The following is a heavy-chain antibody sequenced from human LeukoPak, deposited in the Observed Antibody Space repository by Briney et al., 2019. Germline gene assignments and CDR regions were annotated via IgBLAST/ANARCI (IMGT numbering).Heavy chain of an antibody. CDR1: GFTFSSYA. CDR3: ARDRFGELDDY. J-gene: IGHJ4*02. CDR2: ISYDGSNK. V-gene: IGHV3-30-3*01. D-gene: IGHD3-10*01. Sequence: GGFLRLSCAASGFTFSSYAMHWVRQAPGKGLEWVAVISYDGSNKYYADSVKGRFTISRDNSKNTLYLQMNSLRAEDTAVYYCARDRFGELDDYWGQGTLVTVSS.